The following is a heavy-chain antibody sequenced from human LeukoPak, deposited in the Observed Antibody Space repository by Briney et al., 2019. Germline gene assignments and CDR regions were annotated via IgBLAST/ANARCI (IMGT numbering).Heavy chain of an antibody. CDR1: GFTVNDNY. CDR2: VYSGGGT. V-gene: IGHV3-66*01. CDR3: ARDLDGAVAFDI. Sequence: PGGSLRLSCAASGFTVNDNYMNWVRQTPGKGLEWVSVVYSGGGTYYADSVKGRFTISRDNSKNTLSLQMNNLRVEDTAVYYCARDLDGAVAFDIWGQGTMVTVSS. J-gene: IGHJ3*02. D-gene: IGHD1-1*01.